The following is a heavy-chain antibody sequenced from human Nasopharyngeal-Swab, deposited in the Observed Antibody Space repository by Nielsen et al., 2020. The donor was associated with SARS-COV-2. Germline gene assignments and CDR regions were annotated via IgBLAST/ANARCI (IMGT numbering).Heavy chain of an antibody. V-gene: IGHV4-34*01. Sequence: WIRQPPGKGLEWIGEINHSGSTNYNPSLKSRVTISVDTSKNQFSLKLSSETAADTAVYYCARGTVYYYDSSGYYYYYYGMDVWGQGTTVTVSS. J-gene: IGHJ6*02. CDR2: INHSGST. D-gene: IGHD3-22*01. CDR3: ARGTVYYYDSSGYYYYYYGMDV.